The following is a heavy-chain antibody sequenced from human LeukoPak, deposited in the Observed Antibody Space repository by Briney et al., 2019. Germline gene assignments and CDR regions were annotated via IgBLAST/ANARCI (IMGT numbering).Heavy chain of an antibody. CDR3: ARDSGSYFNSGGDY. J-gene: IGHJ4*02. D-gene: IGHD1-26*01. CDR1: GFTFSSYS. V-gene: IGHV3-21*01. CDR2: ISSSSSYI. Sequence: PGGSLRLSCATSGFTFSSYSMNWVRQAPGKGLEWVSSISSSSSYIYYADSVKGRFTISRDNAKNSLYLQMNSLRAEDTAVYYCARDSGSYFNSGGDYWGQGTLVTVSS.